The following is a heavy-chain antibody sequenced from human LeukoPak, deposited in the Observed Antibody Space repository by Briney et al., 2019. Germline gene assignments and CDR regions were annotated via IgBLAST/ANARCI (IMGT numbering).Heavy chain of an antibody. J-gene: IGHJ4*02. Sequence: ASEKVSCKASVYTFTSYDINWVRQATGQRLEWMGGMKPNSGNTGYAQKLQGRVTMTTDTSTSTAYMEFRSLRSDDTGVYYCARVSRGYYYEGEYYFDHWGQGTLVTVSS. V-gene: IGHV1-8*01. CDR3: ARVSRGYYYEGEYYFDH. CDR1: VYTFTSYD. CDR2: MKPNSGNT. D-gene: IGHD3-22*01.